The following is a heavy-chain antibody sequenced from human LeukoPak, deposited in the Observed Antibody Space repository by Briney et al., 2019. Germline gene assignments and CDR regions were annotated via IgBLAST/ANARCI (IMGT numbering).Heavy chain of an antibody. J-gene: IGHJ4*02. CDR1: GYTFTGYY. V-gene: IGHV1-2*02. CDR2: INPNSGGT. Sequence: ASVKVSCKASGYTFTGYYMHWVRQAPGQGLEWMGWINPNSGGTNYAQKFQGRVTMTRDTSISTAYMELSRLRSDDPAVYYCATAAAGPTPLDYWGQGTLVTVSS. D-gene: IGHD6-13*01. CDR3: ATAAAGPTPLDY.